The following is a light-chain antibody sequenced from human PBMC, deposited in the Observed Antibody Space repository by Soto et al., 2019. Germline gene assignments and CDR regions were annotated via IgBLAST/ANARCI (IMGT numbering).Light chain of an antibody. V-gene: IGKV1-39*01. CDR1: QTISTY. CDR2: AAS. CDR3: QQTYSNPLS. J-gene: IGKJ4*01. Sequence: DIQMTQSPSSLSASVGDRVTITCRSSQTISTYLSWYQQKPGRAPNLLIYAASNLQSGVPSRFSGSGSGTDFTLTISSLQPEDFATYYCQQTYSNPLSFGGGTKVGI.